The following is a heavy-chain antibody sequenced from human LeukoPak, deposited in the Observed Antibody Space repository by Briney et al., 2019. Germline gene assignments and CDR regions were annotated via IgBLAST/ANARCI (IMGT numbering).Heavy chain of an antibody. V-gene: IGHV3-74*01. J-gene: IGHJ4*02. Sequence: GGSLGLSCAASGFTFGSYWMHWVRQAPGKGLVWVSHINTDGSSPTYGDSAKGRFTVSRDNAKNTLFLQMNSLRVEDTAVYYCARGTAATAGIDYWGQGTLVTVSS. CDR3: ARGTAATAGIDY. CDR2: INTDGSSP. D-gene: IGHD6-13*01. CDR1: GFTFGSYW.